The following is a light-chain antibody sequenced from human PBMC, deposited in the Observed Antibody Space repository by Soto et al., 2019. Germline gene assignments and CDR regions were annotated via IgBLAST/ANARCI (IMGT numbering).Light chain of an antibody. Sequence: ELVLTQSPGTLSLSPGERATLSCRASQSLSSRNLAWYQQKPGQAPRPLIYGVSSSATGIPDRFSGSGSGTDFTLTISRLEPEDFAVYYCQQYDSSPRTLGQGTKVDIK. CDR2: GVS. V-gene: IGKV3-20*01. CDR3: QQYDSSPRT. CDR1: QSLSSRN. J-gene: IGKJ1*01.